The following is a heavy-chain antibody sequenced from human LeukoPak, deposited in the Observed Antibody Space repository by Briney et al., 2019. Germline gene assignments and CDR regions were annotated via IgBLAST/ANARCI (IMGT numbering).Heavy chain of an antibody. D-gene: IGHD6-13*01. Sequence: SETLSLTCAVSGYSISSGYYWGWIRQPPGKGLEWIGSIYHSGSTYYNPSPKSRVTISVDTSKNQFSLKLSSVTAADTAVYYCARGVSSSWYYYYYGMDVWGKGTTVTVSS. V-gene: IGHV4-38-2*01. J-gene: IGHJ6*04. CDR1: GYSISSGYY. CDR3: ARGVSSSWYYYYYGMDV. CDR2: IYHSGST.